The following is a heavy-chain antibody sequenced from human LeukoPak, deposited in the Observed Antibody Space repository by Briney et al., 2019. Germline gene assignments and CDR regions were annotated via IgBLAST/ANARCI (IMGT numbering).Heavy chain of an antibody. D-gene: IGHD3-22*01. CDR2: ISGYNGKT. CDR1: GYTFNTYG. Sequence: ASVKVSCKASGYTFNTYGITWVRQAPGQGLEWMGWISGYNGKTKYAQKLQDRVTMTTDTSTTTAYMELRSLRSDDTAVYYCAAESDSSGYYVFDYWGQGTLVTVSS. CDR3: AAESDSSGYYVFDY. V-gene: IGHV1-18*01. J-gene: IGHJ4*02.